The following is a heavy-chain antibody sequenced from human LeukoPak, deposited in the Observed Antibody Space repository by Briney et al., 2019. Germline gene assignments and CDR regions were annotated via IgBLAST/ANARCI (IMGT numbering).Heavy chain of an antibody. D-gene: IGHD5-18*01. CDR3: ARSLGYSYPVGGYYYMDV. J-gene: IGHJ6*03. Sequence: GGSLRLSCAASGFTFSSYAMHWVRQAPGKGLEWVAVISYDGSNKYYADSVKGRFTISRDNSKNTLYLQMNSLRAEDTAVYYCARSLGYSYPVGGYYYMDVWGKGTTVTVSS. CDR1: GFTFSSYA. V-gene: IGHV3-30*04. CDR2: ISYDGSNK.